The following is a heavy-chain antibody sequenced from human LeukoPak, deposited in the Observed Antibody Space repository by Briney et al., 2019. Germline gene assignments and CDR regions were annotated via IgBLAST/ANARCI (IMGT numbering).Heavy chain of an antibody. V-gene: IGHV4-59*01. CDR2: VASSGTS. CDR1: GDSLNTYY. J-gene: IGHJ5*02. CDR3: ARVVRGVVTSNWFDP. D-gene: IGHD2-21*02. Sequence: PSETLSLTCTVSGDSLNTYYWTWIRQTPGKELEWIGFVASSGTSNYNPSLKSRVSISIDTSKNQFSLALTSVIPADTAVYYCARVVRGVVTSNWFDPWGQGTLVSVSS.